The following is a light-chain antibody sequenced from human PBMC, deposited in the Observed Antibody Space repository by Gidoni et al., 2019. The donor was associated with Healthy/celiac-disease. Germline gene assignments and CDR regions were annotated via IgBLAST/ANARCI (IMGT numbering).Light chain of an antibody. Sequence: EIVLTQSPATLSLSPGDRATLSCRASQRVSSYLAWYQQKPGQAPRLLIYDASNLATGIPARFSGSGSGTDFTLTISNLGPEDFAVYYCQQRSNWPRTFGQGTKVEIK. V-gene: IGKV3-11*01. CDR2: DAS. J-gene: IGKJ1*01. CDR3: QQRSNWPRT. CDR1: QRVSSY.